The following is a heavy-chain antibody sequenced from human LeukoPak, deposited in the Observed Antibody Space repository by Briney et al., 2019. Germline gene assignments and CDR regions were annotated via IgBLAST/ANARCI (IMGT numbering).Heavy chain of an antibody. D-gene: IGHD1-26*01. CDR1: GFTFSSYW. J-gene: IGHJ4*02. CDR2: INSDGSST. V-gene: IGHV3-74*01. CDR3: ARGAVGARVYYFDY. Sequence: QPGGSLRLSCAASGFTFSSYWMHWVRQAPGKGLVWVSRINSDGSSTGYADSVKGRFTISRDNAKNTLYLQMNSLRAEDTAVYYCARGAVGARVYYFDYWGQGTLVTVSS.